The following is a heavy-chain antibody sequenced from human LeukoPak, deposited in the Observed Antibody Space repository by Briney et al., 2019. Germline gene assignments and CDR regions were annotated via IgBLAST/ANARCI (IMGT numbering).Heavy chain of an antibody. J-gene: IGHJ4*02. V-gene: IGHV3-7*03. Sequence: GGSLRLSCAASGFTFSLYWMNWVRPAPGKGLEWVANIKQDGSEKNYVDSVKGRFTSSRDNSKDTLYLQMNSLRAEDTAIYYCAKFRADSSGWPFDYWGQGTLVTVSS. CDR3: AKFRADSSGWPFDY. CDR1: GFTFSLYW. CDR2: IKQDGSEK. D-gene: IGHD6-19*01.